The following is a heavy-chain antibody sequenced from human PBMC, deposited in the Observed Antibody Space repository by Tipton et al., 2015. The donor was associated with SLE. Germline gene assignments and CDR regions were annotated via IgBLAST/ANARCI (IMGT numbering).Heavy chain of an antibody. D-gene: IGHD6-19*01. CDR1: GNTFTTYD. CDR3: ANLAVTGQDY. V-gene: IGHV1-8*01. J-gene: IGHJ4*02. CDR2: MNPNSGNT. Sequence: SGAEVKKPGASVKVSCKASGNTFTTYDINWVRQATGQGLEWMGWMNPNSGNTGYAQKFQGRVAMTRNTSISTAYMELSSLTSEDTAVYFCANLAVTGQDYWGQGTLVTVSS.